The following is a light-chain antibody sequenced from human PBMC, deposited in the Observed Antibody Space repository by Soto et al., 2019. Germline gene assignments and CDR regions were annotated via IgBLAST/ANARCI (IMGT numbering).Light chain of an antibody. CDR1: QTVSSSY. Sequence: EIVLTQSPGTLSLSPGERATLSCRASQTVSSSYLAWYQQQPGQAPRHLIYGASSRATGIPDRFSGSGSGTDLSLTISRLEPEDFAVYYCQQYGSSSWTFGQGTKVDIK. CDR2: GAS. J-gene: IGKJ1*01. V-gene: IGKV3-20*01. CDR3: QQYGSSSWT.